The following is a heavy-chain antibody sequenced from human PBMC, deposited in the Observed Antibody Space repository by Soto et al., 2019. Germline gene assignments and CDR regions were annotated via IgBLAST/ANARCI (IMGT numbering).Heavy chain of an antibody. J-gene: IGHJ6*02. D-gene: IGHD3-22*01. CDR1: GYSFTIYW. V-gene: IGHV5-51*01. Sequence: GESLKISCKGSGYSFTIYWIGWVRQMPGKGLEWMGIIYPGDSDTRYSPSFQGQVTISADKSISTAYLQWSSLKASDTAMYYCEIHGPRVYYDNSDYYYYGMDVWGQGTTVTVSS. CDR2: IYPGDSDT. CDR3: EIHGPRVYYDNSDYYYYGMDV.